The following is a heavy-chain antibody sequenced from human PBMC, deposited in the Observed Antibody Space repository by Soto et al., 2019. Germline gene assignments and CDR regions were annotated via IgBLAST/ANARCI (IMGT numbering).Heavy chain of an antibody. Sequence: ASVKVSCKASGYTFTSYDINWVRQATGQGLEWMGWMNPNSGNTGYAQKFQGRVTMTRNTSISTAYMELSSLRSEDTAVYYCARGSYCSGGSCYHYYYGMDVWGQGNTVTV. CDR3: ARGSYCSGGSCYHYYYGMDV. D-gene: IGHD2-15*01. CDR2: MNPNSGNT. CDR1: GYTFTSYD. V-gene: IGHV1-8*01. J-gene: IGHJ6*02.